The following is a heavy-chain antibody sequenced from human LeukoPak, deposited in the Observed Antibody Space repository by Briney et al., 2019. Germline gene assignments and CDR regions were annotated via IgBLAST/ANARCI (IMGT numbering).Heavy chain of an antibody. CDR3: ARVGCNGGPCNYQFDFDY. CDR1: GDSVSSNSAA. Sequence: SQTLSLTCAISGDSVSSNSAAWNWIRQSPSRGLEWLGRTYYRSKWYNDYAVSVKSRITINPDTSKNQFSLQLNSVTPEDTAVYYCARVGCNGGPCNYQFDFDYWGQGILVTVSS. CDR2: TYYRSKWYN. J-gene: IGHJ4*02. V-gene: IGHV6-1*01. D-gene: IGHD2-15*01.